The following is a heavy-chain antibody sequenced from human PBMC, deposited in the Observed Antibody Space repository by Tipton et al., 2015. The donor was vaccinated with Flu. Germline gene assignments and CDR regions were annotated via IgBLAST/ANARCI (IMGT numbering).Heavy chain of an antibody. CDR2: INQDGSDK. CDR3: ARRDYTNYVSDPKSWFDP. Sequence: SLRLSCAASGFTFSTYWMTWVRQAPGKGLEWVASINQDGSDKYYVDSVKGRFTISRDNAKNSLYLQMNSLRAEDTAMYYCARRDYTNYVSDPKSWFDPWGQGTLVAVSS. CDR1: GFTFSTYW. D-gene: IGHD4-11*01. J-gene: IGHJ5*02. V-gene: IGHV3-7*01.